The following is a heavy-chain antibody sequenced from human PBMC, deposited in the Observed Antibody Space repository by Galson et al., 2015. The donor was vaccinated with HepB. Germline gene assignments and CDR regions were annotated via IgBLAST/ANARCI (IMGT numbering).Heavy chain of an antibody. Sequence: ETLSLTCAVYGESFSGYYWSWIRQPPGKGLEWIGEINHSGSTNYNPSLKSRVTISVDTSKNQFSLKLSSVTAADTAVYYCARVTRTPSGTFVRRRYYLDYWGQGALVTVSS. CDR2: INHSGST. CDR3: ARVTRTPSGTFVRRRYYLDY. D-gene: IGHD1-26*01. CDR1: GESFSGYY. V-gene: IGHV4-34*01. J-gene: IGHJ4*02.